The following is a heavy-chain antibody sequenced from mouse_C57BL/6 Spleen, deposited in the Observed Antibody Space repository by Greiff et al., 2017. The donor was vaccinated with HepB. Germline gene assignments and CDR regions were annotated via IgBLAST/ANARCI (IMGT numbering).Heavy chain of an antibody. CDR3: ARSGYYGSSYRDYFDY. Sequence: VQLQQSGAELVMPGASVKLSCKASGYTFTSYWMHWVKQRPGQGLEWIGEIDPSDSYTNYNQKFKGKSTLTVDKSSSTAYMQLSSLTSEDSAVYYCARSGYYGSSYRDYFDYWGQGTTLTVSS. CDR2: IDPSDSYT. V-gene: IGHV1-69*01. D-gene: IGHD1-1*01. J-gene: IGHJ2*01. CDR1: GYTFTSYW.